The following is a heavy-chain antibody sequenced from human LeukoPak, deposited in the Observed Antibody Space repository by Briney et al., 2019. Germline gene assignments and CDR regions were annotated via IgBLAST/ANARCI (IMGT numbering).Heavy chain of an antibody. D-gene: IGHD6-6*01. J-gene: IGHJ4*02. CDR3: VTNIASHVDY. CDR1: GFTFSSYA. CDR2: IIASGGNT. Sequence: PGGSLRLSCAASGFTFSSYAMSWVRQAPGKGLEWVSAIIASGGNTYYADSVKGRFTISRDNFKNTLYLHMNSLRAEDTAVYYCVTNIASHVDYWGQGILVSVSS. V-gene: IGHV3-23*01.